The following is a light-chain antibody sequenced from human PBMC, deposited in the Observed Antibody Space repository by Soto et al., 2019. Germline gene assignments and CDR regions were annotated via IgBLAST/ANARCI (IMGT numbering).Light chain of an antibody. J-gene: IGKJ1*01. CDR2: DAS. CDR3: QQYENYWT. V-gene: IGKV1-5*01. Sequence: DIQMTQSPSTLSASLGDRVTITCRASQSISSWLAWYQQKPGKAPKLLIYDASNLESGVPSRFSGSGSGTDFTLTISHLQPDDSATYYCQQYENYWTFGQGTKVDIK. CDR1: QSISSW.